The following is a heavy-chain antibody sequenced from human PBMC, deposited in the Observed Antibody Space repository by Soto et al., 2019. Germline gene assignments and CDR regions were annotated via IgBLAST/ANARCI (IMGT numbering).Heavy chain of an antibody. V-gene: IGHV3-15*01. Sequence: TGGSLRLSCAASGFTFSNAWMSWVRQAPGKGLEWVGRIKSKTDGGTADYAAPVKGRFTISRDDSKNTLYLQVNSLKTEDTAVYYCTTGSRWYFDYWGQGTLVTVSS. CDR2: IKSKTDGGTA. D-gene: IGHD6-13*01. CDR3: TTGSRWYFDY. J-gene: IGHJ4*02. CDR1: GFTFSNAW.